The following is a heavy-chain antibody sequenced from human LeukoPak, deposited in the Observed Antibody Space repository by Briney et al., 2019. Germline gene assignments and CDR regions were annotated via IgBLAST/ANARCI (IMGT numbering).Heavy chain of an antibody. CDR2: IIPIFGTA. CDR1: GGTFSSYA. V-gene: IGHV1-69*05. CDR3: AARTSYGGIFLAEYFQH. Sequence: SVKVSCKASGGTFSSYAISWVRQAPGQGLEWMGGIIPIFGTANYAQKFQGRVTITTDESTSTAYMELSSLRSEDTAVYYCAARTSYGGIFLAEYFQHWGQGTLVTVSS. J-gene: IGHJ1*01. D-gene: IGHD4-23*01.